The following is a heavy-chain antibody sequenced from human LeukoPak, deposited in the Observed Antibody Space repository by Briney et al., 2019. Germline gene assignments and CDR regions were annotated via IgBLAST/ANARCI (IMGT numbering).Heavy chain of an antibody. V-gene: IGHV3-48*04. Sequence: GGSLRLSCAASGFTFSRYSMNWVRQAPGKGLEWVSYISSSSSAIHYADSVKGRFATFRDNAKNTVYLQMDSLRAEDTAVYYCSGGSFYDYWGQGSLVTVSS. CDR1: GFTFSRYS. CDR2: ISSSSSAI. J-gene: IGHJ4*02. D-gene: IGHD1-26*01. CDR3: SGGSFYDY.